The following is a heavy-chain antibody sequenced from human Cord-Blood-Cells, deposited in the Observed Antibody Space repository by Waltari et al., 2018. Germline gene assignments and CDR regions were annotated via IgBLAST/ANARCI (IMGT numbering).Heavy chain of an antibody. J-gene: IGHJ5*02. D-gene: IGHD2-8*01. V-gene: IGHV4-39*01. CDR2: IYYSGST. CDR3: ARRLQYMYVPYNWFDP. Sequence: QLQLQESGPGLVKPSETLSLTCTVPGGSIRSSSYYWGWIRQPPGKGLEWIGSIYYSGSTYYNPSLKSRVTISVDTSKNQFSLKLSSVTAADTAVYYCARRLQYMYVPYNWFDPWGQGTLVTVSS. CDR1: GGSIRSSSYY.